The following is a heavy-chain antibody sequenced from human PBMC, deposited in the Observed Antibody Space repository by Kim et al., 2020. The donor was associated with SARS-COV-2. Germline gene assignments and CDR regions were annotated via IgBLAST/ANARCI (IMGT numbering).Heavy chain of an antibody. Sequence: TYTNPPLKSRVTISVDTSKNQFSLRLSAVTAADTAVYFCVLNPDTKLFDPWGQGTLVTVS. CDR2: T. V-gene: IGHV4-39*01. J-gene: IGHJ5*02. CDR3: VLNPDTKLFDP.